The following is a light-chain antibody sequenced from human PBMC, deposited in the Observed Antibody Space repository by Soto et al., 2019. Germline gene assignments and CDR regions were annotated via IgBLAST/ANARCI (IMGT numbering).Light chain of an antibody. J-gene: IGLJ1*01. CDR3: SSHSSSSAYYV. CDR2: EVN. V-gene: IGLV2-14*01. CDR1: SGDIGYYDY. Sequence: QSVLTQPASVSGSPGQSITISCTGTSGDIGYYDYVSWYQHHSGKAPKLIIYEVNNRPSGVSNRFSGSKSVNTASLTISGLQAEDEADYYCSSHSSSSAYYVFGTGTKVTVL.